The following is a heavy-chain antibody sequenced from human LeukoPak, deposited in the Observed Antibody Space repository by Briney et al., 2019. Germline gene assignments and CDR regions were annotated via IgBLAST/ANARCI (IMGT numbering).Heavy chain of an antibody. D-gene: IGHD3-10*01. Sequence: VASVKVSCKASGYTFTDYYIHWLRLAPGQGLEWMGWINPNSGGAIYAQNFQGRVTMNRDTSISTAYMELRSDDTAVYYCARAKVRGVEIDYWGQGTLVTVSS. V-gene: IGHV1-2*02. J-gene: IGHJ4*02. CDR1: GYTFTDYY. CDR3: ARAKVRGVEIDY. CDR2: INPNSGGA.